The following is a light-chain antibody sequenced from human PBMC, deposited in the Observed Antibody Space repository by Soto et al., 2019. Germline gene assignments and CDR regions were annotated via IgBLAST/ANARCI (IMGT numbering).Light chain of an antibody. CDR1: SSDVGAYNF. J-gene: IGLJ2*01. Sequence: QSALTQPASVSGSPGQSITISCTGTSSDVGAYNFVSWYQQFPGKAPKLMIYEVSNRPSGVSDRFSGSKSGNTASLIISGLRPEDEADYYCSSYRSGNSLDVFGGGTKLTVL. CDR2: EVS. CDR3: SSYRSGNSLDV. V-gene: IGLV2-14*01.